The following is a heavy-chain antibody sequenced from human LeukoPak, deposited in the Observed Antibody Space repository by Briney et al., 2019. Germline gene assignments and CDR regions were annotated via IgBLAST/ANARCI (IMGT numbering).Heavy chain of an antibody. CDR3: ARDPEGFGATYFDY. CDR2: ISRSASNI. Sequence: GGSLRLSCVASGFSFSSYNMNWVRQAPGKGLEWVSSISRSASNIYYADSVKGRFTISRDNAKNSFYLQMNSLRAEDTAVFYCARDPEGFGATYFDYWGQGTLVTVSS. CDR1: GFSFSSYN. V-gene: IGHV3-21*01. J-gene: IGHJ4*02. D-gene: IGHD3-16*01.